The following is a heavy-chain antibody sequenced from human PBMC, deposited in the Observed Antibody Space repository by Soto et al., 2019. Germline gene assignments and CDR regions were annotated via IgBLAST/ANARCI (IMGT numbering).Heavy chain of an antibody. D-gene: IGHD3-10*01. CDR2: IYYSGST. V-gene: IGHV4-59*12. CDR1: GGSISSYY. J-gene: IGHJ5*02. CDR3: ARVNYGSGSYYRLLGNWFDP. Sequence: SETLSLTCTVSGGSISSYYWSWIRQPPGKGLEWIGYIYYSGSTNYNPSLKSRVTISVDTSKNQFSLKLSSVTAADTAVYYCARVNYGSGSYYRLLGNWFDPWGQGTLVTVSS.